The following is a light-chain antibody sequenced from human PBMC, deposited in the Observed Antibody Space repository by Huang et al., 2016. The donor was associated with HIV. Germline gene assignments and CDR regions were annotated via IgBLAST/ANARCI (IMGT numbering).Light chain of an antibody. CDR3: QYGET. J-gene: IGKJ1*01. CDR1: QNISSW. V-gene: IGKV1-5*03. CDR2: EIS. Sequence: DIQMTQSPSTLSAFVGYRLTTTCRSSQNISSWLAWYQQKPGKAPRLLIYEISSLESGVPSRFSGSGSGTEFTLTISSLQPDDIGTYYCQYGETFGQGSKVEVK.